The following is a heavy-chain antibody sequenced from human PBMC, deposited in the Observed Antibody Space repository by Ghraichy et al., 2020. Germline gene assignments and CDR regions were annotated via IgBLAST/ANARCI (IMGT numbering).Heavy chain of an antibody. D-gene: IGHD3-10*01. CDR2: ISHAGDT. Sequence: SQTLSLTCTVSGGSISGSYWGWIRQPPGKGLECLGYISHAGDTNYNPSLKSRITLSVDTSKSQFSLKVTSVTAADTAVYYCAKVGRGVLGAQYFDYWGQGTLVAVSP. CDR3: AKVGRGVLGAQYFDY. CDR1: GGSISGSY. J-gene: IGHJ4*02. V-gene: IGHV4-59*01.